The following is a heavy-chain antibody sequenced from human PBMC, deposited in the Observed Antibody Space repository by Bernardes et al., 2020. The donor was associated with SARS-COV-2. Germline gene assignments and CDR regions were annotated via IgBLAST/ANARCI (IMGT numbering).Heavy chain of an antibody. D-gene: IGHD3-3*01. Sequence: SETLSLTCAVYGGSFSGYYWSYIRQPPGTGLEWIGEINHSGSTNYNPSLKSRVTISVDTSKNQFSLKLSSVTAADTAVYYCARGKGYDFWSGYPSSFDYWGQGTLVTVSS. CDR1: GGSFSGYY. CDR3: ARGKGYDFWSGYPSSFDY. J-gene: IGHJ4*02. V-gene: IGHV4-34*01. CDR2: INHSGST.